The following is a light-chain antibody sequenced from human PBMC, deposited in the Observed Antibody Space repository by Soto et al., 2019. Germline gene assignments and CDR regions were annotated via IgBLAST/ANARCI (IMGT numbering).Light chain of an antibody. CDR1: SSDVGGYDY. V-gene: IGLV2-14*01. J-gene: IGLJ1*01. CDR2: EVS. CDR3: SSYTTSTTPLV. Sequence: QSALTQPASVSGSPGQSITISCTGTSSDVGGYDYVSWFQQHPGKAPKLMVYEVSNHPSGVSNRFSASKSGNTASLTISGLQAEDEGDYYCSSYTTSTTPLVFGTGTKVTVL.